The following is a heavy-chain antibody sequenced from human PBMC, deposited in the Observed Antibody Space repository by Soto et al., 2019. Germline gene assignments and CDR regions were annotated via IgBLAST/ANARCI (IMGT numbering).Heavy chain of an antibody. CDR1: GDSISSTDYY. V-gene: IGHV4-31*03. CDR3: AREGYYDSSGYYFDY. Sequence: SETLSLTCTVSGDSISSTDYYWTWIRQLPGKGLEWIGYESYSGRTYYSPSYNPSLKSRVSISLDTSKNQVSLRLASVTVADTAVYYCAREGYYDSSGYYFDYWGQGTLVTVSS. J-gene: IGHJ4*02. CDR2: ESYSGRT. D-gene: IGHD3-22*01.